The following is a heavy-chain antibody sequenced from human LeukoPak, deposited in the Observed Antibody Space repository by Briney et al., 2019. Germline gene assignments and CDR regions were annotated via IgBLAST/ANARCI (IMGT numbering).Heavy chain of an antibody. V-gene: IGHV1-8*03. Sequence: ASVKVSCKASGYTFTSYDINWVRQATGQGLEWIGWMNPNSGSTGYAQKFQGRVTITRNTSISTAYMELSGLRSEDTAVYYCARGRSTGYPCYFEYWGQGTLVTVSS. CDR2: MNPNSGST. D-gene: IGHD5-12*01. CDR3: ARGRSTGYPCYFEY. CDR1: GYTFTSYD. J-gene: IGHJ4*02.